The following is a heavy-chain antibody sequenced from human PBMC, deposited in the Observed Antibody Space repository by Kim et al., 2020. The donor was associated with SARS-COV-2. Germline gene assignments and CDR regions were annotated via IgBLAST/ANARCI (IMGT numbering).Heavy chain of an antibody. Sequence: GGSLRLSCAASGFTVSTSFMSWVRQAPGKGLEWVSGIYSGGTTWYADSVKGRFTMSRDSSKNTLYLQMNSLRAEDTAVYYCAGEKNRLGSDNYHNHNCLDPGGQGTLVTVSS. CDR2: IYSGGTT. D-gene: IGHD3-10*01. J-gene: IGHJ5*02. CDR1: GFTVSTSF. CDR3: AGEKNRLGSDNYHNHNCLDP. V-gene: IGHV3-53*01.